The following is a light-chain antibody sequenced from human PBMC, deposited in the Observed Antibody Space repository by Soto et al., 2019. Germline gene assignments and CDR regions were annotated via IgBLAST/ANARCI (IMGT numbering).Light chain of an antibody. CDR2: DDN. CDR1: KLGDKF. V-gene: IGLV3-1*01. J-gene: IGLJ2*01. CDR3: QAWDSSTAI. Sequence: SYELTQPPSVSVSPGQTASITCSGDKLGDKFACWYLQKPGQSPVLVIYDDNKRPSGIPERFSGSNSGNTATLTISGTQAMDEADYYCQAWDSSTAIFGGGTKLTV.